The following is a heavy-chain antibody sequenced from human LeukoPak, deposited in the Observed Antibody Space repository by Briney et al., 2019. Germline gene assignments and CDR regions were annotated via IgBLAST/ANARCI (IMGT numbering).Heavy chain of an antibody. D-gene: IGHD6-19*01. CDR3: AAGYSSGPFDY. J-gene: IGHJ4*02. Sequence: SQTLSLTCTVSGGSISSGGYYWSWIRQPPGKGLEWIGYIYHSGSTYYNPSLKSRVTISVDRSKNQFSLKLSSVTAADTAVYYCAAGYSSGPFDYWGQGTLVTVSS. V-gene: IGHV4-30-2*01. CDR2: IYHSGST. CDR1: GGSISSGGYY.